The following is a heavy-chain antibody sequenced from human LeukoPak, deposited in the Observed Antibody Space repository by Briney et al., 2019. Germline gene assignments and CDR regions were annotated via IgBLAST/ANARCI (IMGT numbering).Heavy chain of an antibody. CDR2: IYYSGST. D-gene: IGHD6-13*01. CDR1: GGSISSYY. Sequence: SETLSLTFTVSGGSISSYYWSWIRQPPGKGLEWIGYIYYSGSTNYNPSHKSRVTISVDTSKNQFSLKLSSVTAADTAVYYCARLLDSSSWYLDYWGQGTLVTVSS. V-gene: IGHV4-59*08. CDR3: ARLLDSSSWYLDY. J-gene: IGHJ4*02.